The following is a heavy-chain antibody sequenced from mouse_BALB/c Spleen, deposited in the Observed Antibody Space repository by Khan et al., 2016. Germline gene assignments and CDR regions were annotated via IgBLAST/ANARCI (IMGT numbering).Heavy chain of an antibody. J-gene: IGHJ2*01. CDR1: EFTFSSYA. Sequence: EVQLVESGGGLVKPGGSLKLSCAASEFTFSSYAMSWVRQNPEKRLEWVATISSGGSYTYYPDSVRGRFTISRDNPKNTLYLQMTSLRSEDTAMYYCARHDDFDYWGQGTTLTVSA. D-gene: IGHD2-3*01. V-gene: IGHV5-9-3*01. CDR2: ISSGGSYT. CDR3: ARHDDFDY.